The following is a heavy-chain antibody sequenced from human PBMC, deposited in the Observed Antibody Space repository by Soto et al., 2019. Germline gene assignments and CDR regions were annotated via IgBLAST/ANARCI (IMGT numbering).Heavy chain of an antibody. D-gene: IGHD6-13*01. Sequence: TCVISGDSVSSNSAAWYWIRQSPSRGLEWLGRTYYRSKWYSDYALSVRSRITINPDTSKNQFSLHLNSVTPEDTAVYYCARYTSSWYLDYWGQGTLVTVSS. CDR2: TYYRSKWYS. CDR3: ARYTSSWYLDY. V-gene: IGHV6-1*01. J-gene: IGHJ4*02. CDR1: GDSVSSNSAA.